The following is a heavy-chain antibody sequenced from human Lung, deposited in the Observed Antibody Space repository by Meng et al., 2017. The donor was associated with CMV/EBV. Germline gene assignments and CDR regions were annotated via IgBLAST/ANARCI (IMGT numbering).Heavy chain of an antibody. CDR3: ARGGVTPSL. J-gene: IGHJ4*02. CDR1: GFTFSSYS. CDR2: ISSSSTI. D-gene: IGHD4-23*01. Sequence: GGSXRLSCAASGFTFSSYSMNWVRQAPGKGLEWVSYISSSSTIYYADSVKGRFTISRDNAKNSLYLQMNSLRAEDTAVYYCARGGVTPSLWGQGTLVTVSS. V-gene: IGHV3-48*04.